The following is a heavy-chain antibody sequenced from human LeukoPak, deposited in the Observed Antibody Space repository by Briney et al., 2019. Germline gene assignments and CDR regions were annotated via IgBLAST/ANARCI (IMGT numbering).Heavy chain of an antibody. D-gene: IGHD3-22*01. V-gene: IGHV3-48*03. J-gene: IGHJ3*02. CDR3: ARAGYYYDSNDAFDI. CDR1: GFTFSSYE. CDR2: ISSSGSTI. Sequence: PGGSLRLSCAASGFTFSSYEMNWVRQAPGKGLEWVSYISSSGSTIYYADSVKGRFTISRDNAKNSLYLQMNSLRAEDTAVYYCARAGYYYDSNDAFDIWGQGTMVTVSS.